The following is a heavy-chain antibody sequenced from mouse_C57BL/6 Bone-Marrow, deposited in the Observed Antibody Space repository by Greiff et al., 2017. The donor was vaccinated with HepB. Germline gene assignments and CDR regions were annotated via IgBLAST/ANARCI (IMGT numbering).Heavy chain of an antibody. J-gene: IGHJ4*01. D-gene: IGHD1-1*01. CDR3: AREDWYYYCSSSYYYAMDY. Sequence: QVQLKQSGAELMKPGASVKLSCKATGYTFTGYWIEWVKQRPGHGLEWIGEILPGSGSTNYNEKFKGKATFTADTSSNTAYMQLCSLTTEDSAIYYCAREDWYYYCSSSYYYAMDYWGQGTSVTVSA. CDR2: ILPGSGST. CDR1: GYTFTGYW. V-gene: IGHV1-9*01.